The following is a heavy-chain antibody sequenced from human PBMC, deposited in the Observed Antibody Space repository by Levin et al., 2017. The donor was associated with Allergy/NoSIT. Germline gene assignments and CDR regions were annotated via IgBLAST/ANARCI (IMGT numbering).Heavy chain of an antibody. J-gene: IGHJ4*02. V-gene: IGHV4-31*03. Sequence: SETLSLTCTVSGGSISSGGYYWSWIRQHPGKGLEWIGYIYYSGSTYYNPSLKSRVTISVDTSKNQFSLKLSSVTAADTAVYYCARLKGDSPPRTEFDYWGQGTLVTVSS. D-gene: IGHD3-16*01. CDR3: ARLKGDSPPRTEFDY. CDR2: IYYSGST. CDR1: GGSISSGGYY.